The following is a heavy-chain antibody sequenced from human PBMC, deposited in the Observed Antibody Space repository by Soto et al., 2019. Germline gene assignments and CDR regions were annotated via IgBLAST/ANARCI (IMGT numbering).Heavy chain of an antibody. J-gene: IGHJ6*02. Sequence: VQLVQSGAEVKKPGASVKVSCKASGYTFTNYGITWVRQAPGQWLEWMGWISAYNGNTNYAQKLQGRVTMTTDTSTTTDYMELRSLRSDDTAVSYCASSYYGSGTPYDYGMDVWGQGTTVTVSS. CDR1: GYTFTNYG. CDR3: ASSYYGSGTPYDYGMDV. V-gene: IGHV1-18*01. CDR2: ISAYNGNT. D-gene: IGHD3-10*01.